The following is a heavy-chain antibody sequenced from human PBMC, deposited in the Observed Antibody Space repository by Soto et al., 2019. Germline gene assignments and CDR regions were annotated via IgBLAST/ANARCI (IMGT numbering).Heavy chain of an antibody. CDR1: GFTFSSYG. CDR3: ARDSIGYSYGYCFDY. Sequence: PGGSLRLSCAASGFTFSSYGIHWGRQAPGKGLEWVAVIWYDGSNKYYADSVKGRFTISRDNSKNTLYLQMNSLRAEDTAVYYCARDSIGYSYGYCFDYWGQGTLVTVSS. V-gene: IGHV3-33*01. CDR2: IWYDGSNK. D-gene: IGHD5-18*01. J-gene: IGHJ4*02.